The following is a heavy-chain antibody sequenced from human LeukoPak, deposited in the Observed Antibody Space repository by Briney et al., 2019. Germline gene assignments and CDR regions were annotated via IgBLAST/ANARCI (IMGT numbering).Heavy chain of an antibody. CDR2: IYYSGST. CDR1: GGSISSYY. CDR3: ARGAPYSSGWHLVDAFDI. D-gene: IGHD6-19*01. J-gene: IGHJ3*02. V-gene: IGHV4-59*01. Sequence: SETLSLTCTVSGGSISSYYWSWIRQPPGKGLEWIGYIYYSGSTNYNPSLKSRVTISVDTSKNQFSLKLSSVTAADTAVYYCARGAPYSSGWHLVDAFDIWGQGTMVTVSS.